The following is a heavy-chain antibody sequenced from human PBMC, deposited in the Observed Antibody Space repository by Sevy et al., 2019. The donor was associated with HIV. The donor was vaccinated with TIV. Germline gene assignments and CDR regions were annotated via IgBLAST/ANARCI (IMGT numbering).Heavy chain of an antibody. J-gene: IGHJ4*02. CDR3: ATPYCGGDCYSLGTYYFDY. V-gene: IGHV1-2*02. Sequence: ASVKVSCKASGYTFTGYYMHWVRQAPGQGFEWMGWINPNSGGTNYAQKFQGRVTMTRDTSISTAYMELSRLRSDDTAVYYCATPYCGGDCYSLGTYYFDYWGQGTLVTVSS. CDR2: INPNSGGT. CDR1: GYTFTGYY. D-gene: IGHD2-21*02.